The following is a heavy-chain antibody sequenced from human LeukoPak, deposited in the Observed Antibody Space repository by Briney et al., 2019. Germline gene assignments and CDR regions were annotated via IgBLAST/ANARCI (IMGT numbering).Heavy chain of an antibody. Sequence: GGSLRLSCAASGFTFDDYAMHWVRQAPGKGLEWVSGISWNSGSIGYADSVKGRFTISRDNAKNSLYLQMNSLRAEDTAVYYCARDPIVVQQYYFDYWGQGTLVTVSS. J-gene: IGHJ4*02. V-gene: IGHV3-9*01. CDR3: ARDPIVVQQYYFDY. CDR2: ISWNSGSI. D-gene: IGHD3-22*01. CDR1: GFTFDDYA.